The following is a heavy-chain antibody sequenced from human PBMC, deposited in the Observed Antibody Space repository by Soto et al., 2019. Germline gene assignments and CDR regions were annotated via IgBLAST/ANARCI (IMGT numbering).Heavy chain of an antibody. CDR1: GGTFSSYA. J-gene: IGHJ6*02. CDR2: IIPIFGTA. CDR3: ARVSGVGRLHYYYGMDV. Sequence: QVQLVQSGAEVKKPGSSVKVSCKASGGTFSSYAISWVRQAPGQGLEWMGGIIPIFGTANYAQKFQGRVTITADKSTSTAYMELSSLRSEDTAVYYCARVSGVGRLHYYYGMDVWGQGTTVTVSS. V-gene: IGHV1-69*06. D-gene: IGHD2-15*01.